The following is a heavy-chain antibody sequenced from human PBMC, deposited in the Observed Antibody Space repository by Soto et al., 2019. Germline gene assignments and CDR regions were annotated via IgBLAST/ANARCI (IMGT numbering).Heavy chain of an antibody. CDR1: GGTFSSYA. V-gene: IGHV1-2*02. D-gene: IGHD3-10*01. J-gene: IGHJ5*02. Sequence: QVQLVQSGAEVKKPGSSVKVSCKASGGTFSSYAISWVRQAPGQGLEWMGGINPNSGGTNYAQKFQGRVTMTRDTSISTAYMELSRLRSDDTAVYYCARDSSLLWFGELSRPNWFDPWGQGTLVTVSS. CDR3: ARDSSLLWFGELSRPNWFDP. CDR2: INPNSGGT.